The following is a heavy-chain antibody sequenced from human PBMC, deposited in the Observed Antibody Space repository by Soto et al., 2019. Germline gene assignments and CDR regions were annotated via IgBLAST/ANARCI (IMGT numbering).Heavy chain of an antibody. D-gene: IGHD3-22*01. CDR1: RNSFHISY. Sequence: SVTISLTCTLSRNSFHISYWNSLPQPPGTGLELIGYIYYSGTTKYNPSLKSRAIISGDKNKNQFSLKLRSVTAADTAVYYCARTYPHNYESSGWGMKYFDSWGEGTRVT. J-gene: IGHJ4*02. CDR2: IYYSGTT. CDR3: ARTYPHNYESSGWGMKYFDS. V-gene: IGHV4-59*01.